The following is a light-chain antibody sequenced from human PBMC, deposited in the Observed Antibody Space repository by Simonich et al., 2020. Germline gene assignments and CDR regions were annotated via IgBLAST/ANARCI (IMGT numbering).Light chain of an antibody. J-gene: IGKJ1*01. CDR2: WAS. V-gene: IGKV4-1*01. CDR3: QQYYSTPRT. Sequence: DIVMTQSPDSLAVSLGERATINCKSSQRVLYSSNTKNYLAWYQQKPGQPPKLLIYWASTLKSGVPDRCRCSGSGTDFTLTTSSLQAEDVAGYYCQQYYSTPRTFGEGTKVEI. CDR1: QRVLYSSNTKNY.